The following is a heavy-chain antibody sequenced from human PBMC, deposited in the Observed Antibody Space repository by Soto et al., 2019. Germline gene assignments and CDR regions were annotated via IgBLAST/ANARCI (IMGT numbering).Heavy chain of an antibody. J-gene: IGHJ4*02. Sequence: QVQLVQSGAEEKKPGASVKVSCKASGYTFTSYAMHWVRQAPGQRLEWMGWINAGNGNTKYSQKVQGRVTITRDTAASTAYMELGSLRSEDTAVYYCARAGGGSRSRGDYWGQGTLVTVSS. CDR3: ARAGGGSRSRGDY. CDR2: INAGNGNT. D-gene: IGHD3-16*01. CDR1: GYTFTSYA. V-gene: IGHV1-3*05.